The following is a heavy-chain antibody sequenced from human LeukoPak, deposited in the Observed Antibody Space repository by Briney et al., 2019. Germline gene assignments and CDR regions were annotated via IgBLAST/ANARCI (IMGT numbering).Heavy chain of an antibody. V-gene: IGHV3-15*01. CDR1: GFTFSNAW. D-gene: IGHD1-1*01. CDR3: TTDGAYNWNDVAWFDP. CDR2: IRSKTDGGTT. Sequence: GGSLRLSCAASGFTFSNAWMSWVSRAPGKGLEWVGRIRSKTDGGTTDYAAPVKGRFTISRDDSKNTLYLQMNSLKTEDTAVYYCTTDGAYNWNDVAWFDPGGQGTLVTVS. J-gene: IGHJ5*02.